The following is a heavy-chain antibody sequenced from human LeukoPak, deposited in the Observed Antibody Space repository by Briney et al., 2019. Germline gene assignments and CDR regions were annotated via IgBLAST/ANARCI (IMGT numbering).Heavy chain of an antibody. Sequence: SETLSLTCNVSGASISSIFYYWGWIRQPPGKGLEWIANIFHDGSSYFNPSLKSRVTISVDRSKKFFSLKLASVTAADTSVYYCARHVLSKRSSDSWGQGILVTVSS. CDR3: ARHVLSKRSSDS. J-gene: IGHJ5*01. CDR1: GASISSIFYY. CDR2: IFHDGSS. V-gene: IGHV4-39*01. D-gene: IGHD5-24*01.